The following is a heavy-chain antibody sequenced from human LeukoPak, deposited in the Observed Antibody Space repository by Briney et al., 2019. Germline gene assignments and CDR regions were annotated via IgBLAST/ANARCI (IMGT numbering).Heavy chain of an antibody. Sequence: ASVKVSCKASGYTFTSCYMHWVRQAPGQGLEWMGIINPSGGSTSYAQKFQGRVTMTGDTSTSTVYMELSSLRSEDTAVYYCAREGGIAAAGSWGQGTLVTVSS. CDR3: AREGGIAAAGS. J-gene: IGHJ4*02. V-gene: IGHV1-46*01. D-gene: IGHD6-13*01. CDR2: INPSGGST. CDR1: GYTFTSCY.